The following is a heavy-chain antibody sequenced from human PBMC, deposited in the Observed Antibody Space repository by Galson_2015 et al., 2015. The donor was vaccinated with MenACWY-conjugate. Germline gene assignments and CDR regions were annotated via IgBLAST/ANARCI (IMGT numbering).Heavy chain of an antibody. V-gene: IGHV3-23*01. CDR2: IRAGGGLT. CDR1: GLIFGNYD. D-gene: IGHD5-12*01. Sequence: SLRLSCAGSGLIFGNYDMNWVRQTPGKGLEWLAGIRAGGGLTYYADSVKGRFTISRDNAQDTLLLQMNGQRIEDTAVYYCAKDIGSEYSGYAVLVFWGQGALVAVSS. CDR3: AKDIGSEYSGYAVLVF. J-gene: IGHJ4*02.